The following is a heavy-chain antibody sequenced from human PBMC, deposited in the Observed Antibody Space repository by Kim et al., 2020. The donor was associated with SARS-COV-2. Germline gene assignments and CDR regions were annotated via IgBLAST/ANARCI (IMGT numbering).Heavy chain of an antibody. CDR2: ISSSSSYI. CDR1: GFTFSSYS. J-gene: IGHJ6*02. Sequence: GGSLRLSCAASGFTFSSYSMNWVRQAPGKGLEWVSSISSSSSYIYYADSVKGRFTISRDNAKNSLYLQMNSLRAEDTAVYYCARDKLAAAGQIPVGYYYYGMDVWGQGTTVTVSS. CDR3: ARDKLAAAGQIPVGYYYYGMDV. V-gene: IGHV3-21*01. D-gene: IGHD6-13*01.